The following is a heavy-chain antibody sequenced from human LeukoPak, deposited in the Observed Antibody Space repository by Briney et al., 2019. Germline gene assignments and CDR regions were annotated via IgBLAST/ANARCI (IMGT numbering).Heavy chain of an antibody. CDR1: GGSFSGYY. Sequence: SETPSLTCAVYGGSFSGYYWSWIRQPPGKGLEWIGEINHSGSTNYNPSLKSRVTISVDTSKNQFSLKLSSVTAADTAVYYCARLPGCSGGSCYSGIDYWGQGTLVTVSS. V-gene: IGHV4-34*01. CDR2: INHSGST. D-gene: IGHD2-15*01. J-gene: IGHJ4*02. CDR3: ARLPGCSGGSCYSGIDY.